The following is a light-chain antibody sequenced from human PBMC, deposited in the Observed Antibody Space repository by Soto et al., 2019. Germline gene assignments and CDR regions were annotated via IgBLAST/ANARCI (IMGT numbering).Light chain of an antibody. CDR3: QSYDSSLSGVV. V-gene: IGLV1-40*01. J-gene: IGLJ2*01. Sequence: QSVLTQPPSVSGAPGQRVTISYTGSSSNVGAGYDVHWYHQLPGTAPKLLIYANNIRPSGVPDRFSGSKSGTSASLAITGLQAEDEADYYCQSYDSSLSGVVFGGGTKLTVL. CDR1: SSNVGAGYD. CDR2: ANN.